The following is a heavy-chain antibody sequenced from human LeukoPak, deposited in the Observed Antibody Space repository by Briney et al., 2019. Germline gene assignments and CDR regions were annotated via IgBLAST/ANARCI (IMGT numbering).Heavy chain of an antibody. J-gene: IGHJ4*02. V-gene: IGHV3-23*01. Sequence: SGGSLRLSCAASKFTFSTYGMSWVRQAPRKGLEWVSSISSTGGTTYYADSVRGRFTISRDNSRNTVYLQMNSLRAEDTAVYYCAKDDRWLQFCCWGQGTLVTVSA. CDR1: KFTFSTYG. CDR2: ISSTGGTT. D-gene: IGHD5-24*01. CDR3: AKDDRWLQFCC.